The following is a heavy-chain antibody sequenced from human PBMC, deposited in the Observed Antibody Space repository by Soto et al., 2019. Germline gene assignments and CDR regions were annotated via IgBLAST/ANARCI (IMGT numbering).Heavy chain of an antibody. CDR3: ARENPTYCSSTSCSEETAFDI. CDR2: IYYSGST. CDR1: GGSSSSYY. V-gene: IGHV4-59*12. Sequence: SETLSLTCTVSGGSSSSYYWSWIRQPPGKGLEWIGYIYYSGSTNYNPSLKSRVTISVDTSKNQFSLKLSSVTAADTAVHYCARENPTYCSSTSCSEETAFDIWGQGTMVTVSS. D-gene: IGHD2-2*01. J-gene: IGHJ3*02.